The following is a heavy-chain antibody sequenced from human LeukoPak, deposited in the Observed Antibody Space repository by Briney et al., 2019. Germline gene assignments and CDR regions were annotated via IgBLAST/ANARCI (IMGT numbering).Heavy chain of an antibody. Sequence: SETLSLTCTVSGASISSYYWGWIRQPAGKGLEWLGRISTSGTSNYNPSLKSRVSMSVDTSKNQFSLKLRSVTASDTAVYYCARGWSGYYTGNIYFQYWGRGTLVTVSS. CDR3: ARGWSGYYTGNIYFQY. CDR1: GASISSYY. V-gene: IGHV4-4*07. J-gene: IGHJ1*01. D-gene: IGHD3-3*01. CDR2: ISTSGTS.